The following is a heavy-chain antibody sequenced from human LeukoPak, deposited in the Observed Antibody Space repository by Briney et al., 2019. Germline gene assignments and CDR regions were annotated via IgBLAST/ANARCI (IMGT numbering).Heavy chain of an antibody. CDR1: GYTFTSYG. CDR3: ARVIEPTVVTPARNWFDP. D-gene: IGHD4-23*01. CDR2: ISAYNGNT. V-gene: IGHV1-18*01. Sequence: ASVNVSCKASGYTFTSYGISWVRQAPGQGLEWMGWISAYNGNTNYAQKLQGRVTMATDTSTSTAYMELRSLRSDDTAVYYCARVIEPTVVTPARNWFDPWGQGTLVTVSS. J-gene: IGHJ5*02.